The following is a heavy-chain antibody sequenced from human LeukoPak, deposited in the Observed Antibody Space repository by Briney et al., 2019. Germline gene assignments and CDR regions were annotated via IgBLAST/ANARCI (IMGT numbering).Heavy chain of an antibody. CDR1: GGAISSGGYY. CDR2: IYYSGRT. D-gene: IGHD2-15*01. Sequence: PSETLSLTCTVSGGAISSGGYYWRWIRQHPREGMEWSGYIYYSGRTYYNPSLKSRVTISVDTSKNQFSLKLISVTAADTAVYYCARGRRYCSGGSCYGNWFDPWGQGTLVTVSS. V-gene: IGHV4-31*03. CDR3: ARGRRYCSGGSCYGNWFDP. J-gene: IGHJ5*02.